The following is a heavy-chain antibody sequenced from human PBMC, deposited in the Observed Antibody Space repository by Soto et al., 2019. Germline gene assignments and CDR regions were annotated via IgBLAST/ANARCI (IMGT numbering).Heavy chain of an antibody. Sequence: PGESLKISCKGSGYSFTSYWIGWVRQMPGKGLEWMGIIYPGDSDTRYSPSFQGQVTISADKSISTAYLQWSSLKASDTAMYYCASAFNYYASRVYPDYGGQGTLVTVSS. CDR1: GYSFTSYW. V-gene: IGHV5-51*01. CDR2: IYPGDSDT. CDR3: ASAFNYYASRVYPDY. D-gene: IGHD3-22*01. J-gene: IGHJ4*02.